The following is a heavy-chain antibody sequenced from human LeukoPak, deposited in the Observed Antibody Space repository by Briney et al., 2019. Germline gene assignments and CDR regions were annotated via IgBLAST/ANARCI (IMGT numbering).Heavy chain of an antibody. CDR1: GFTFSSYS. Sequence: GGPLRLSSEASGFTFSSYSMNWVRQAPGKGPESVSSISSSSSYIYYADSVKGRFTISRDNAKNSLYLQMNSLRAEDTAVYYCARGGFGYYYGMDVWGQGTTVTVSS. D-gene: IGHD3-16*01. CDR2: ISSSSSYI. CDR3: ARGGFGYYYGMDV. J-gene: IGHJ6*02. V-gene: IGHV3-21*01.